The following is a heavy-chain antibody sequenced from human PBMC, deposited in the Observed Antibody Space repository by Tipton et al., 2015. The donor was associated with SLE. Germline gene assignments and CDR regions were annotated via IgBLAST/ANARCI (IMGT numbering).Heavy chain of an antibody. CDR1: GFTFSSYA. CDR3: ARVGIAARRGYYYGMDV. Sequence: SLRLSCAASGFTFSSYAMSWVRQAPGKGLEWVSAISGSGGSTYYADSVKGRFTISRDNSKNTLYLQMNSLRAEDTAVYYCARVGIAARRGYYYGMDVWGQGTTVTVSS. D-gene: IGHD6-6*01. CDR2: ISGSGGST. J-gene: IGHJ6*02. V-gene: IGHV3-23*01.